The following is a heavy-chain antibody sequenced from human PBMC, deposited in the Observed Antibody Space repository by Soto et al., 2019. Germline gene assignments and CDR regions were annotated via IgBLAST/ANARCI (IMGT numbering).Heavy chain of an antibody. CDR3: ASRTIRYFVY. V-gene: IGHV3-23*03. Sequence: GSLRLSWAASGFTFRDDTMSWVRQATGKVLECISVILSDYKTFYSGSVRGRFTISRDNSKKTLYLQMNSLRAEDTAVYYCASRTIRYFVYLGQG. CDR1: GFTFRDDT. J-gene: IGHJ4*02. CDR2: ILSDYKT.